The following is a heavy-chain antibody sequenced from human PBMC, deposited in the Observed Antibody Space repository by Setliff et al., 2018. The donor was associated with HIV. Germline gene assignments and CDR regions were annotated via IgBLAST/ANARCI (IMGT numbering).Heavy chain of an antibody. CDR2: ISANYAKT. Sequence: ASVKVSCKASGGTFNNYAISWVRQAPGQGLEWMGGISANYAKTDYSQKFQGRVTMTTDTSTSTAYMELRSLRSDDTAVYYCARVQELRYFDWGQGTLVTVSS. D-gene: IGHD3-9*01. V-gene: IGHV1-18*01. CDR1: GGTFNNYA. J-gene: IGHJ4*02. CDR3: ARVQELRYFD.